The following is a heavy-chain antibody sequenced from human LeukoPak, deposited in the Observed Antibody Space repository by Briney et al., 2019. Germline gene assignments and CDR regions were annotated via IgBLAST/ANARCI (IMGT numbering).Heavy chain of an antibody. V-gene: IGHV3-53*01. Sequence: GGSLRLSCAASGFTVSSNYMSWVRQAPGQGLEWVSAIYSGGSTYYADSVKGRFTISRDNSKNTLYLQMNSLRAEDTAVYYCARTAYSRGHGSFFDYWGQGTLVTVSS. CDR3: ARTAYSRGHGSFFDY. J-gene: IGHJ4*02. CDR1: GFTVSSNY. D-gene: IGHD6-13*01. CDR2: IYSGGST.